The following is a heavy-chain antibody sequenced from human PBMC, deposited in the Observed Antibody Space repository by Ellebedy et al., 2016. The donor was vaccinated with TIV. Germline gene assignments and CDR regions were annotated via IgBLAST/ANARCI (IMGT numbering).Heavy chain of an antibody. CDR1: GGSISSYY. Sequence: SETLSLTCTVSGGSISSYYWIWIRQPPGKGLEWIGYIYYSGSTNYNPSLKSRVTISVDTSKNQFSLKLSSGTAADTAVYYCARNEGGSSWYGLSGFDYWGQGTLVTVSS. CDR3: ARNEGGSSWYGLSGFDY. V-gene: IGHV4-59*01. J-gene: IGHJ4*02. CDR2: IYYSGST. D-gene: IGHD6-13*01.